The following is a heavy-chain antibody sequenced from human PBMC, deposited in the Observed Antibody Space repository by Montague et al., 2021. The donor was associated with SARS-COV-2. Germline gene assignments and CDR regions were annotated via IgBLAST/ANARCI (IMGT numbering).Heavy chain of an antibody. CDR1: GFSLTSSGVA. J-gene: IGHJ3*02. CDR2: IYWDDDK. Sequence: PALVKPTQTLTLTCTFSGFSLTSSGVAVSWIRQPPGKALEWLALIYWDDDKHYTPSLKTKLTISKVTSKNQVALTMTNMDPVDTATYYCAHRSPKLSRGVRSMGGAFDIWGQGTTVTVSS. V-gene: IGHV2-5*08. D-gene: IGHD2-8*02. CDR3: AHRSPKLSRGVRSMGGAFDI.